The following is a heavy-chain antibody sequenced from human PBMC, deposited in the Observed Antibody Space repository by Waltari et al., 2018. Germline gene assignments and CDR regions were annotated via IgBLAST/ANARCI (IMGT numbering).Heavy chain of an antibody. D-gene: IGHD2-15*01. CDR2: IYYSGST. CDR3: ARLGQSGGSFYYYYYMDV. Sequence: QVQLQESGPGLVKPSQTLSLTCTVSGGSISSGDYYWSWIRQPPGKGLEWIGYIYYSGSTYYNPSLKSRVTISVDTSKNQFSLKLSSVTAADTAVYYCARLGQSGGSFYYYYYMDVWGKGTTVTVSS. V-gene: IGHV4-30-4*08. CDR1: GGSISSGDYY. J-gene: IGHJ6*03.